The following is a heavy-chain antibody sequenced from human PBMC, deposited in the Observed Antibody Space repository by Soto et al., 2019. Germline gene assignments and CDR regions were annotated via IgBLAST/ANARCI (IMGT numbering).Heavy chain of an antibody. J-gene: IGHJ5*02. CDR1: GFTFSSYT. V-gene: IGHV3-48*02. D-gene: IGHD6-19*01. CDR3: AREEIAVADDTIHVWFAP. CDR2: ISSSSSTI. Sequence: EVQLVESGGGLVQPGGSLRLSCAASGFTFSSYTMNWVRQAPGKGLEWVSYISSSSSTIYYADSVKGRFTISRDNAKDSLYLQMNSLRDEDTAIYHCAREEIAVADDTIHVWFAPWGQGTLVTVSS.